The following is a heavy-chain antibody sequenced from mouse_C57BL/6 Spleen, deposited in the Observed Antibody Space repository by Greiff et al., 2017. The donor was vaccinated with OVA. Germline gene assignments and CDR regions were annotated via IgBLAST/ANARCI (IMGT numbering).Heavy chain of an antibody. J-gene: IGHJ2*01. D-gene: IGHD1-1*01. V-gene: IGHV1-50*01. CDR3: AREHDGSSYEY. CDR2: IDPTDSYT. CDR1: GYTFTSYW. Sequence: QVQLQQPGAELVKPGASVKLSCKASGYTFTSYWMQWVKQRPGQGLEWIGEIDPTDSYTNYNQKFKGKATLTVDTSSSTAYMQLSSLTSEDSAVYYCAREHDGSSYEYWGQGTTLTVSS.